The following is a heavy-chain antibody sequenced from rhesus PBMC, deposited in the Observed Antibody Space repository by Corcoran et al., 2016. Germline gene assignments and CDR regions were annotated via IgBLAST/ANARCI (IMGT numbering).Heavy chain of an antibody. V-gene: IGHV2-174*01. CDR2: IYWDDDK. CDR3: ARYTYYYTAKGRFDV. CDR1: WFSLPTRGMG. Sequence: QVTLTESGPALVKPTQTLTLTCPFSWFSLPTRGMGVGWLRQPPGKALEWLALIYWDDDKRYSTSLKSRLTISKDTSKNQVVLTMTNMDPVDTATYYCARYTYYYTAKGRFDVWGPGVLVTVSS. D-gene: IGHD3-16*01. J-gene: IGHJ5-1*01.